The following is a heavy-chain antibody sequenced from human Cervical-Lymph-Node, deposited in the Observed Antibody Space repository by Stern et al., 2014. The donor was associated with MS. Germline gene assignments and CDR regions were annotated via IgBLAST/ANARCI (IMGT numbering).Heavy chain of an antibody. CDR1: GYTFTGYY. Sequence: QVKLLQPGAEVKKPGASVKVSCTASGYTFTGYYMHWVRQAPGQGLEWMGWINPNSGGTNYAQKFQGWVTMTRDTSISTAYMELSRLRSDDTAVYYCARDHRYGSADLVFDYWGQGTLVTVSS. CDR2: INPNSGGT. D-gene: IGHD3-10*01. J-gene: IGHJ4*02. CDR3: ARDHRYGSADLVFDY. V-gene: IGHV1-2*04.